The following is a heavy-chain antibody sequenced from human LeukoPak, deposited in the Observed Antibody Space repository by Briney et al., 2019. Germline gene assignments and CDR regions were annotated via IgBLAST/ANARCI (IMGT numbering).Heavy chain of an antibody. CDR1: GFTFSSYA. CDR2: ISGSGGST. V-gene: IGHV3-23*01. D-gene: IGHD3-3*01. CDR3: EKGQHYDFWSGSDY. J-gene: IGHJ4*02. Sequence: GGSLRLSCAASGFTFSSYAISWVRQAPGKGLEWVSAISGSGGSTYYADSVKGRFTISRDNSKNTLCLQMNSLRAEDTAVYYCEKGQHYDFWSGSDYWGQGTLVTVSS.